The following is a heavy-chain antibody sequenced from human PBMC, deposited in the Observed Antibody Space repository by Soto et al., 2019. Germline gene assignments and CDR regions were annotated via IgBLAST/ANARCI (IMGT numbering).Heavy chain of an antibody. Sequence: GGSLRLSCAASGLTFSSYAMSWVRQAPGKGLEWVSAIIASGGNAYYADSVKGRFSISRDNSRNTLYLQMNSLRAEDTAVYFCAKYTAPYYLYSYMDVWGKGTTVTVS. CDR1: GLTFSSYA. J-gene: IGHJ6*03. CDR2: IIASGGNA. CDR3: AKYTAPYYLYSYMDV. D-gene: IGHD5-18*01. V-gene: IGHV3-23*01.